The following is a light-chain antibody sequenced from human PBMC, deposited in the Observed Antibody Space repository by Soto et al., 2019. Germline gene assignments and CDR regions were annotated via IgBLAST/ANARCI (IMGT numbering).Light chain of an antibody. J-gene: IGKJ2*01. V-gene: IGKV1-39*01. CDR1: QSITNY. Sequence: DIQMTQSPSSLSVSVGDRVTINCRTSQSITNYLNWYQQKLGKAPKLLVYAASSLQSGVPSRFSGNGSGTDFTLTISSLQREDFASYYCQQSDSYPYTFGQGTKLEIK. CDR3: QQSDSYPYT. CDR2: AAS.